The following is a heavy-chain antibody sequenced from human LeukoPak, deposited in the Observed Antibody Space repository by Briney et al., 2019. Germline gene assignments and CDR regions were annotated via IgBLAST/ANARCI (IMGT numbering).Heavy chain of an antibody. Sequence: PSETLSLTCTVSGGPISSSSYYWGWIRQPPGKGLEWIGSIYYSGSTYYNPSLKSRVTMSVDTSKNQFSLKLSSVTAADTAVYYCARLPRSIVGATNFDYWGQGTLVTVSS. CDR3: ARLPRSIVGATNFDY. V-gene: IGHV4-39*01. J-gene: IGHJ4*02. CDR2: IYYSGST. CDR1: GGPISSSSYY. D-gene: IGHD1-26*01.